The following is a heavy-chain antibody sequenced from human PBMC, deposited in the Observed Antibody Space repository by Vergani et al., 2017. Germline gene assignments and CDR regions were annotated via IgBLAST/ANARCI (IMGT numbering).Heavy chain of an antibody. D-gene: IGHD2-15*01. J-gene: IGHJ4*02. CDR1: GDSIISRSYY. CDR2: MDYSGST. V-gene: IGHV4-39*01. CDR3: ASRRGACRAAYCHSYDF. Sequence: QMQLQESGPGLVKASETLSLTCTVSGDSIISRSYYWGWIRQPPGKGLEWSGSMDYSGSTSYNPSLESRISISFETPKNQFSLRLTSVTAADTAVYYCASRRGACRAAYCHSYDFWGPGTLVGVSS.